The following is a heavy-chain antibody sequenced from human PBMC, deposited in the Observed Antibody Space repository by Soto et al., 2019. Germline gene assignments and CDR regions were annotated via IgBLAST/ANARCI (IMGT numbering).Heavy chain of an antibody. Sequence: SETLSLTCTVSAGSITSSRYYWGWIRQSPGKGLEWIGSIYYIGTTYYSASLKSRVTISVETSKNQFSLKLSSVTAADTAVYYCARHLDSGTYIFDYWGQGALVTV. J-gene: IGHJ4*02. V-gene: IGHV4-39*01. CDR2: IYYIGTT. CDR1: AGSITSSRYY. CDR3: ARHLDSGTYIFDY. D-gene: IGHD1-26*01.